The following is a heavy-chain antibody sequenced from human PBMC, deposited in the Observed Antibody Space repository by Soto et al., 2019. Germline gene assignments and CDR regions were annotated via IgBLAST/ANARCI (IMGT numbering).Heavy chain of an antibody. D-gene: IGHD6-25*01. CDR3: AGQTFTIAAASYGRSNWFDP. V-gene: IGHV4-39*01. Sequence: SETLSLTCSASGGSITSSSHFWGWVRQPPGKGLEWIGTIYFTGNTYYTPSLKSRLTMSIDTSKNEFSLRLNSVTAADTAVYYCAGQTFTIAAASYGRSNWFDPWGPGTQVTVSS. CDR1: GGSITSSSHF. J-gene: IGHJ5*02. CDR2: IYFTGNT.